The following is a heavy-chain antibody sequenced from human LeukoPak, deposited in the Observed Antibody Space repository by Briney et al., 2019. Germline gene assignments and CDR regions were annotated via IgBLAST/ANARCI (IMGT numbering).Heavy chain of an antibody. V-gene: IGHV3-30*18. J-gene: IGHJ4*02. D-gene: IGHD6-19*01. Sequence: GGSLRLSCAASGFTFSSYGMHWVRQAPGKGLEWVAVISSDGRNEYYADSVRGRFTISRDNSKDTLFLQMNSLRAEDTALYYCAKSSSAASGWWLFDFWGQGTLVTVSS. CDR1: GFTFSSYG. CDR3: AKSSSAASGWWLFDF. CDR2: ISSDGRNE.